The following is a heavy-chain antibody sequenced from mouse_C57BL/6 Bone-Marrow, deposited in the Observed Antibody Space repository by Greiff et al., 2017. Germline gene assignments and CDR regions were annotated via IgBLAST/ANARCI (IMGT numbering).Heavy chain of an antibody. J-gene: IGHJ3*01. Sequence: EVKLQQSGPGLVNPSQSLSLTCSVTGYSITSGYYWYWMRKFPGNKLEWMGYISYDGSNNYNPSLKNQISITSDTSKNPFFLKLNSVTTEDTATYCGAREERDFHSLAYWRSGALGTVSA. CDR1: GYSITSGYY. CDR2: ISYDGSN. CDR3: AREERDFHSLAY. V-gene: IGHV3-6*01.